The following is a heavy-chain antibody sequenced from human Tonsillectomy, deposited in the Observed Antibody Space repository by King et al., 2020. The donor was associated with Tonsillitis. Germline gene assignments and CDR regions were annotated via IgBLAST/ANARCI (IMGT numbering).Heavy chain of an antibody. CDR2: ISAYNGNT. CDR3: ARDTNRYFDWLRGAFDI. J-gene: IGHJ3*02. Sequence: VQLVESGAEVKKPGASVKVSCKASGYTFSSYGISWVRQAPGQGLEWMGWISAYNGNTNYAQKFQGRVTMTTNISTSTAYMELRSLRSDDTAVYYCARDTNRYFDWLRGAFDIWGQGKMVTVSS. D-gene: IGHD3-9*01. V-gene: IGHV1-18*01. CDR1: GYTFSSYG.